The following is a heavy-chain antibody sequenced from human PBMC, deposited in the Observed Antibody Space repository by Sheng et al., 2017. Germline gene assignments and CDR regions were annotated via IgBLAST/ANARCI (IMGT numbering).Heavy chain of an antibody. CDR2: IIPSLGIA. J-gene: IGHJ4*02. CDR1: GGSFSTYA. Sequence: QVHLVQSGAQVKKPGSSVKVSCKASGGSFSTYAISWLRQAPGQGLEWMGGIIPSLGIANSAQRFQGRVTITADKSTSTVYMDLSSLRSEDTAVYYCVIHQDASQKWGQGTLVTVSS. D-gene: IGHD2-2*01. CDR3: VIHQDASQK. V-gene: IGHV1-69*10.